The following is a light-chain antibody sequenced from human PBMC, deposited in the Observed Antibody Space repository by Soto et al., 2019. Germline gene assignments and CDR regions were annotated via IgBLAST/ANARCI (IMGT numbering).Light chain of an antibody. CDR3: QQFNSSPFT. CDR1: QDIRSS. Sequence: DIQLTQSPSFLSASVGDRLTITCRASQDIRSSLAWYHQKPGKAPNHLIYTVSTLQSGVPSRFSGSRSGTVFTLTISSLQPEYFATFYSQQFNSSPFTFGGGTKVEI. V-gene: IGKV1-9*01. J-gene: IGKJ4*01. CDR2: TVS.